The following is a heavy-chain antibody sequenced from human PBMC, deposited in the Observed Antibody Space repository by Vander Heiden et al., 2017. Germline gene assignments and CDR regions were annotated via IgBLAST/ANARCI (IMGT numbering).Heavy chain of an antibody. CDR2: INPSGGST. V-gene: IGHV1-46*01. D-gene: IGHD3-3*01. Sequence: QVQLVQSGAEVKKPGASVKVSCKASGYTFTSYYMHWVRQAPGQGLEWMGIINPSGGSTSYAQKFQGRVTMTRDTSTSTVYMELSSLRSEDTAVYYCARGGIFGVVIDYYYYGMDVWGQGTTVTVSS. J-gene: IGHJ6*02. CDR3: ARGGIFGVVIDYYYYGMDV. CDR1: GYTFTSYY.